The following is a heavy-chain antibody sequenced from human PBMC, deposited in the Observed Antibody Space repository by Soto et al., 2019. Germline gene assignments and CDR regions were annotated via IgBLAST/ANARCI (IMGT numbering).Heavy chain of an antibody. J-gene: IGHJ4*02. V-gene: IGHV3-23*01. CDR2: ISISGAST. Sequence: PGGSLRLSCVASGFTFSGDWMHWVRQAPGKGLVWVSRISISGASTYYADSVKGRFTISRDNSKNTLYLQMNSLRAEDTAVYYCAKVPLRFQYGTWFDYWGQGTLVTVSS. D-gene: IGHD1-1*01. CDR1: GFTFSGDW. CDR3: AKVPLRFQYGTWFDY.